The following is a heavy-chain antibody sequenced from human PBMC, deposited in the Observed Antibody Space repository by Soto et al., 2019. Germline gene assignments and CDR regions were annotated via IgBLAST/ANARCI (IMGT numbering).Heavy chain of an antibody. CDR1: GYGFGRYA. D-gene: IGHD3-10*01. Sequence: QIQLLQSGAEVRKPGASVTVSCKTEGYGFGRYAVNWVRQAPGQGLQWMGWISGFNGKAEYAQSLQGRATLTTDAPKGTAYMELRNLRSDDTAVYYCARDRNGFGSAGTSGFDLWGLGTLVTVSS. CDR3: ARDRNGFGSAGTSGFDL. V-gene: IGHV1-18*01. J-gene: IGHJ5*01. CDR2: ISGFNGKA.